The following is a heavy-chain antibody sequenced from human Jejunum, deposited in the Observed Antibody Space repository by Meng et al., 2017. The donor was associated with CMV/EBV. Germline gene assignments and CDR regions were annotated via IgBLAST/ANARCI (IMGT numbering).Heavy chain of an antibody. V-gene: IGHV3-33*01. J-gene: IGHJ5*02. CDR1: FTSHC. CDR2: IAYDGSNK. Sequence: FTSHCMHWVRQAPGKGLEWVAFIAYDGSNKYYADSVKGRFTISRDNSKNTLYLQMSSLKAEDTAVYYCARGHAEGVKVPADWFGTWGQGVLVTVSS. D-gene: IGHD2-2*01. CDR3: ARGHAEGVKVPADWFGT.